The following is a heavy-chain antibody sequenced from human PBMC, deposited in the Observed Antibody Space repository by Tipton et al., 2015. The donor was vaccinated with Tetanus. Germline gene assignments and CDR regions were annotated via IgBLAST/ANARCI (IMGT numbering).Heavy chain of an antibody. CDR2: ISGSGGST. D-gene: IGHD4-17*01. Sequence: SLRLSCAASGFTFSSYAMSWVRQAPGKGLEWVSAISGSGGSTYYADSVKGRFTISRDNSKNTLYLQMNSLRAEDTAVYYCAKDTGDLNDYDGPYYGMDVWGQGTTVTVSS. CDR3: AKDTGDLNDYDGPYYGMDV. J-gene: IGHJ6*02. CDR1: GFTFSSYA. V-gene: IGHV3-23*01.